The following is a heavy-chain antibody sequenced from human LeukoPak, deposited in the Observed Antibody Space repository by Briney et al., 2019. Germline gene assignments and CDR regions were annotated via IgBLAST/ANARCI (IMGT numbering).Heavy chain of an antibody. Sequence: SETLSLTCTVSGDSISSYYWSWIRQPPGKGLEWIGYIYNSETTNYNPSLESGVTISEDTSKNQFSLMLTSVTAADTAVYYCARVVYSHYWPEGMDVWGQGTTVTVSS. CDR2: IYNSETT. CDR3: ARVVYSHYWPEGMDV. CDR1: GDSISSYY. J-gene: IGHJ6*02. D-gene: IGHD4-11*01. V-gene: IGHV4-59*01.